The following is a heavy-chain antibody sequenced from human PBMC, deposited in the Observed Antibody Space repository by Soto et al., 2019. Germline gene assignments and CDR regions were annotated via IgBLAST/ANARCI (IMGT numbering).Heavy chain of an antibody. Sequence: QVQLQQSGPGLVKPSETLSLMCTVSGGSITNYYWSWIRQSPAKGLEWIGYVSDSGSTKYNPSLKSRITISVDTAKNQFSLKLTYVTAADTAVYYGARESLGHSAMAVWGQGATVAVSS. D-gene: IGHD3-16*01. CDR1: GGSITNYY. CDR3: ARESLGHSAMAV. CDR2: VSDSGST. V-gene: IGHV4-59*12. J-gene: IGHJ6*02.